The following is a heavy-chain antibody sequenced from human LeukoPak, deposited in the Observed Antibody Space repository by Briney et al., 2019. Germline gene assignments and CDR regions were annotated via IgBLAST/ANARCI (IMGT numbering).Heavy chain of an antibody. Sequence: GSLRLSCAASGFTFSTFRMNWIRQAPGKGLEWISYRSNDIIRYADSVKGRFIISRDNAKNSLYLQMNSLRAEDTAVYYCARDLSWSFDYWGQGTLVTVSS. CDR3: ARDLSWSFDY. D-gene: IGHD3-10*01. V-gene: IGHV3-48*01. CDR1: GFTFSTFR. J-gene: IGHJ4*02. CDR2: RSNDII.